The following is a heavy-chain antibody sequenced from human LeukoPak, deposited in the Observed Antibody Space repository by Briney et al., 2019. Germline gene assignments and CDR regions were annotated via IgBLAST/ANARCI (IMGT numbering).Heavy chain of an antibody. CDR3: ARDLIGCAEAVFCVIDI. CDR1: GFTHSGYS. D-gene: IGHD6-19*01. Sequence: GGSLTLSCTPSGFTHSGYSILWVRQAPGKGLEHVSVISSNGGTTLYANSVKDRFTISRDNSKNTVYLQMGSLRVEDMAVYYCARDLIGCAEAVFCVIDIWGQGTMVTVSS. V-gene: IGHV3-64*01. CDR2: ISSNGGTT. J-gene: IGHJ3*02.